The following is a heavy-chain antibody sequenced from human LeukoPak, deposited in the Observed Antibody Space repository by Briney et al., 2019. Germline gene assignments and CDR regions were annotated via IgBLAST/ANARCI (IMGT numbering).Heavy chain of an antibody. J-gene: IGHJ4*02. CDR1: GGTFSSYA. Sequence: GASVKVSCKASGGTFSSYAISWVRQAPGQGLEWMGGIIPIFGTANYAQKFQGRVTITSDESTSTAYMELSSLRSEDTAVYYCARGFRWFGEPMEYYFDYWGQGTLVTVSS. D-gene: IGHD3-10*01. CDR3: ARGFRWFGEPMEYYFDY. V-gene: IGHV1-69*13. CDR2: IIPIFGTA.